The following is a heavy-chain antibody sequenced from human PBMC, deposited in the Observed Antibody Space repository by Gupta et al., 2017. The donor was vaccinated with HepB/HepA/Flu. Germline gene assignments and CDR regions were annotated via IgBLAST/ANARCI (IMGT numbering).Heavy chain of an antibody. D-gene: IGHD4-17*01. CDR1: GFTFSDYY. Sequence: QVQLVESGGGLVKPGGSLRLSCAASGFTFSDYYMNCFRQAPGKGLEWVSDISSRGNTVYYTDSVRGRFTISRDNANNLLYLQMNSLRVEDTAVYYCARGTLVDTLMTTVITDIFYYYGLDVWGQGTTVTVSS. CDR2: ISSRGNTV. V-gene: IGHV3-11*01. CDR3: ARGTLVDTLMTTVITDIFYYYGLDV. J-gene: IGHJ6*02.